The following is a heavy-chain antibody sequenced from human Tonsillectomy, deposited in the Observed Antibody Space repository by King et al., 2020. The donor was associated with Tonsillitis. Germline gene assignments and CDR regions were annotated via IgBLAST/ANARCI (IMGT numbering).Heavy chain of an antibody. J-gene: IGHJ6*02. CDR1: GLPFSYYG. Sequence: VQLVESGGGVVQPGGSLRLSCAASGLPFSYYGMHWVRQAPGKGLEWVAFIRYDGEDKYYADSVKGRFTISRDNSKNTLCLQMNSLRAEDTAVYYCAKELGSGTYIPMDYGMDVWGQGTTVTVSS. CDR2: IRYDGEDK. V-gene: IGHV3-30*02. CDR3: AKELGSGTYIPMDYGMDV. D-gene: IGHD1-26*01.